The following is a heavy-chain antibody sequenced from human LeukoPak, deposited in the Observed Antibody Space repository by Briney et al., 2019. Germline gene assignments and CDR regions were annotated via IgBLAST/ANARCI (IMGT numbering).Heavy chain of an antibody. CDR2: ISAYNGNT. CDR1: GYTFTSYG. V-gene: IGHV1-18*01. CDR3: ARDPGRYVWGSYRHPPDSSYSDY. Sequence: GASVKVSCKASGYTFTSYGISWVRQAPGQGLEWMGWISAYNGNTNYAQKLQGRVTMTTDTSTSTAYMELRSLRSDDTAVYYCARDPGRYVWGSYRHPPDSSYSDYWGQGTLVTVSS. D-gene: IGHD3-16*02. J-gene: IGHJ4*02.